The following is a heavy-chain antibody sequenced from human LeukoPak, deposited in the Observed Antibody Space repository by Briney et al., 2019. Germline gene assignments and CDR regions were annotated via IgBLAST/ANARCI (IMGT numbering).Heavy chain of an antibody. Sequence: ASVKVSCKASGYTFTSYDINWVRQATGQGLEWMGWMNPNSGNTGYAQKFQGRVTMTRNTSISTAYMELSSLRSEDTAVYYCARATDYDFWSGYYPQAYNWLDPWGQGTLVTVSS. J-gene: IGHJ5*02. D-gene: IGHD3-3*01. CDR1: GYTFTSYD. CDR3: ARATDYDFWSGYYPQAYNWLDP. CDR2: MNPNSGNT. V-gene: IGHV1-8*01.